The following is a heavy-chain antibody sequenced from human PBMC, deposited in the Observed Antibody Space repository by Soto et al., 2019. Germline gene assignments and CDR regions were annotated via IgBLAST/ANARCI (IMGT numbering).Heavy chain of an antibody. Sequence: QVQLVESGGGVVQPGRSLRLSCAASGFTFRSYAMHWVRQAPGKGLECVAVIAYDGSNKFYRDYVRGRFTISRDNSENTLYLQINRLRYEDTAVYYCARGDREDIAVGRGVRPGEYGVDVWGQGTTVTVSS. CDR2: IAYDGSNK. J-gene: IGHJ6*02. CDR3: ARGDREDIAVGRGVRPGEYGVDV. CDR1: GFTFRSYA. V-gene: IGHV3-30-3*01. D-gene: IGHD2-15*01.